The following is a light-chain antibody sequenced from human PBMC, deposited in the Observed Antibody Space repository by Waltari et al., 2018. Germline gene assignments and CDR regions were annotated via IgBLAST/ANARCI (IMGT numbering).Light chain of an antibody. CDR3: QKYGTLPAT. CDR1: QSVSRT. CDR2: DAS. J-gene: IGKJ1*01. Sequence: EIVLTQSPGTLSLSPGDRATLSCRASQSVSRTLAWYQQKPGQAPRLLIYDASSRATGSPDRFSGSGSGTDFGLTISRLEPEDFAVYYCQKYGTLPATFGQGTKVEIK. V-gene: IGKV3-20*01.